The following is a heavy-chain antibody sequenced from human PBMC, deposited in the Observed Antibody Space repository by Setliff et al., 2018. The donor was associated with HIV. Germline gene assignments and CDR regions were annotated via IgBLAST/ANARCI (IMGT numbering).Heavy chain of an antibody. D-gene: IGHD1-1*01. CDR3: ATTTAPAGPFDY. CDR2: VYSSGNT. CDR1: GDSINNGTYY. Sequence: SETLSLTCTVSGDSINNGTYYWNWLRQPAGKGLEWIGRVYSSGNTYYNPSLKSRAAISLNTSKNQFSLRLRSVTAADTAIYYCATTTAPAGPFDYWGLGTLVTVSS. V-gene: IGHV4-61*02. J-gene: IGHJ4*02.